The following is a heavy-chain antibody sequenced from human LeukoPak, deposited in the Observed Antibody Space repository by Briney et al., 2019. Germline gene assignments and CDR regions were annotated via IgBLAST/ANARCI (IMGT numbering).Heavy chain of an antibody. D-gene: IGHD3-22*01. CDR1: GGSISSGDYY. V-gene: IGHV4-30-4*01. Sequence: SETLSLTCTVSGGSISSGDYYWSWIRQPPGKGLEWIGYIYYSGSTYYNPSLKSRVTISVDTSKNQFSLKLSSVTAADTAVYYCARAAYYDSSNDYWGQGTLVTVSS. CDR3: ARAAYYDSSNDY. J-gene: IGHJ4*02. CDR2: IYYSGST.